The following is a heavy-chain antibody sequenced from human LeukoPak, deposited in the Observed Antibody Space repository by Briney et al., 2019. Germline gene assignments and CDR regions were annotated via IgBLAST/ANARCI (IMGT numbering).Heavy chain of an antibody. J-gene: IGHJ6*03. Sequence: SETLSLTCSVSGDSITSAGYYWGWIRQPPGKGLEWIGSIYYSANAYYNPSLKSRVTISVDTSKNQFSLKLSSVTAADTAVYYCARVDYYGSGSYLGWNYMDVWGKGTTVTVSS. V-gene: IGHV4-39*07. CDR2: IYYSANA. CDR1: GDSITSAGYY. CDR3: ARVDYYGSGSYLGWNYMDV. D-gene: IGHD3-10*01.